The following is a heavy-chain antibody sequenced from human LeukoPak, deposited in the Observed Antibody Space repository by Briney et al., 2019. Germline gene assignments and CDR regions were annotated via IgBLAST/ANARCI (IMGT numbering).Heavy chain of an antibody. J-gene: IGHJ4*02. V-gene: IGHV4-59*01. CDR1: DGSISSYY. CDR3: ATYSTGLTVDY. D-gene: IGHD4-17*01. CDR2: IYYSGST. Sequence: SETLSLTCTVSDGSISSYYWSWIRQPPGKGLEWIGYIYYSGSTNYNPSLKSRVTISVDTSKNQFSLKLSSVTAADTAVYYCATYSTGLTVDYWGQGTLVTVSS.